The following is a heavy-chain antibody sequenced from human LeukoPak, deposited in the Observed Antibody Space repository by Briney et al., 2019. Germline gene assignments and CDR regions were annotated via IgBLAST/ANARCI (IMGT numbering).Heavy chain of an antibody. CDR2: IYYSGST. J-gene: IGHJ4*02. CDR3: ARDPSAKPFDY. V-gene: IGHV4-39*07. CDR1: GGSISSSSYY. Sequence: PSETLSLTCTVSGGSISSSSYYWGWIRQPPGKGLEWIGSIYYSGSTYYNPSLKSRVTISVDTSKNQFSLKLSSVTAADTAVYYCARDPSAKPFDYWGQGTLVTVSS.